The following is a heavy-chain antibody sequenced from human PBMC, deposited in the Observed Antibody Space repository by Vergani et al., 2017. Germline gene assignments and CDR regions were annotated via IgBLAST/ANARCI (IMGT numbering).Heavy chain of an antibody. J-gene: IGHJ4*02. CDR1: GFTFSSYG. D-gene: IGHD6-19*01. Sequence: QVQLVESGGGVVQPGRSLRLSCAVSGFTFSSYGMHWVRQAPGKGLEWVAVISYDGSNKYYADSVKGRFTIFRDNSKNTLYLQMNSLRAEDTAVYYCAKPKGKLAVAGGPDYWGQGTLVTVSS. CDR2: ISYDGSNK. V-gene: IGHV3-30*18. CDR3: AKPKGKLAVAGGPDY.